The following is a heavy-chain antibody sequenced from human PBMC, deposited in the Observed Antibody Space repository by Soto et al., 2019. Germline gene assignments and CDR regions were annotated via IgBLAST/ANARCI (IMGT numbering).Heavy chain of an antibody. CDR3: ARGPGLPNLYYYYYYMDV. D-gene: IGHD3-16*01. CDR1: GFTFTSSA. Sequence: GASVKVSCKASGFTFTSSAMQWVRQARGQRLEWIGWIVVGSGNTNYAQKFQERVTITRDMSTSTAYMELSSLRSEDTAVYYCARGPGLPNLYYYYYYMDVWGKGTTVTVSS. V-gene: IGHV1-58*02. J-gene: IGHJ6*03. CDR2: IVVGSGNT.